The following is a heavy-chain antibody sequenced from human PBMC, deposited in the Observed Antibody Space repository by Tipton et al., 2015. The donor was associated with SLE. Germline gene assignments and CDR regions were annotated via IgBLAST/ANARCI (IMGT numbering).Heavy chain of an antibody. Sequence: VKPSGTLSLTCAVSGGSISSSTWWSWVRQPPGKGLEWIGEIYHSGSTNYNSSLKSRVTISVDKSMNQFSLILTSVTAADTAVYYCAGLYDYNNFRWFDPWGQGALVTVSS. V-gene: IGHV4-4*02. J-gene: IGHJ5*02. CDR3: AGLYDYNNFRWFDP. CDR1: GGSISSSTW. D-gene: IGHD4-11*01. CDR2: IYHSGST.